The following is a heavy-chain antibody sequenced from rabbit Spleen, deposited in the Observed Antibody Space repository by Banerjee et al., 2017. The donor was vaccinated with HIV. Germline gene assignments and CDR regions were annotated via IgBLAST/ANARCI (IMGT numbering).Heavy chain of an antibody. Sequence: QSLEESGGDLVQPEGSLTLTCKVSGFDFSSNVMCWVRQAPGKGLECIACIYGGSSGSTYYASWAKGRFTISKTSSTTVTLQMTSLTAADTATYFCARGSATMTMVITGFYFNLWGPGTLVTVS. V-gene: IGHV1S40*01. CDR3: ARGSATMTMVITGFYFNL. J-gene: IGHJ4*01. CDR1: GFDFSSNV. D-gene: IGHD2-1*01. CDR2: IYGGSSGST.